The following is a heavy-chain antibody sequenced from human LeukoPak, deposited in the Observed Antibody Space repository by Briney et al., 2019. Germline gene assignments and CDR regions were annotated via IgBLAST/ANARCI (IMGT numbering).Heavy chain of an antibody. CDR3: ARQAVLLPDLHYYYYMDV. D-gene: IGHD2-15*01. V-gene: IGHV1-69*06. CDR2: IIPIFGTA. J-gene: IGHJ6*03. Sequence: ASVKVSCKASGGTFSSYAISWVRQAPGQGLEWMGGIIPIFGTANYAQKFQGRVTITADKSTSTAYMELSSLRSEDTAVYYCARQAVLLPDLHYYYYMDVWGKGTTVTVSS. CDR1: GGTFSSYA.